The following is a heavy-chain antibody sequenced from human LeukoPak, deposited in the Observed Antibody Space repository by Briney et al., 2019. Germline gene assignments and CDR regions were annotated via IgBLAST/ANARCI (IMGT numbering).Heavy chain of an antibody. Sequence: GGSLRLSCAASGFTFSSYGMHWVRQAPGKGLEWVAFIRYDGSNKYYADSVKDRFTISRDNSKNTLYLQMNSLRAEDTAVNYCAKGVKYYDFWSGYYRWGQGTLVTVSS. D-gene: IGHD3-3*01. V-gene: IGHV3-30*02. CDR3: AKGVKYYDFWSGYYR. CDR1: GFTFSSYG. CDR2: IRYDGSNK. J-gene: IGHJ5*02.